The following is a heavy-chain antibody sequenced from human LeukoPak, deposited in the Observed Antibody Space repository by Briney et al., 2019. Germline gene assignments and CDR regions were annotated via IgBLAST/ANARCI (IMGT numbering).Heavy chain of an antibody. CDR3: ARVRGPTLKTCYMDV. CDR1: GFTFTEYS. Sequence: GGSLRLSCAASGFTFTEYSIIWVRQAPGEGLEWVSFISDISDRSSTIHYADSVKGRFTISRDNAERSVYLQMSSLRADDTAVYYCARVRGPTLKTCYMDVWGTGTTVTVSS. D-gene: IGHD3-10*01. CDR2: ISDRSSTI. J-gene: IGHJ6*03. V-gene: IGHV3-48*04.